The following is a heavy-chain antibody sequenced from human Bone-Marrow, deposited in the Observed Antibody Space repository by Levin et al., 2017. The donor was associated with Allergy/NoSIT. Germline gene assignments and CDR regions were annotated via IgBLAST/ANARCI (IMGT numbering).Heavy chain of an antibody. J-gene: IGHJ4*02. D-gene: IGHD6-19*01. CDR2: IASVGAN. Sequence: HAGGSLRLSCAASGFTFSAYAMHWVRQAPGKGLEWVAVIASVGANYAESVKGRFTISRDNSKSTVYLRMSSLRGEDTALYYCAKQSDTSGLDYWGQGTLVTVSS. V-gene: IGHV3-30*18. CDR1: GFTFSAYA. CDR3: AKQSDTSGLDY.